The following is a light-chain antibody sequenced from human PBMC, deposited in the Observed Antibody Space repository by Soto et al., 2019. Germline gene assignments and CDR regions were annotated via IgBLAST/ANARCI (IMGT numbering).Light chain of an antibody. V-gene: IGKV3-20*01. CDR3: QQYGSSPTWT. CDR1: RNVGSK. J-gene: IGKJ1*01. Sequence: EIVMTQSPATLSVSPGERATLSCRASRNVGSKLAWYMQKPGQAPRLLIYGASTGATGIPDRFSGSGSGTDFTLTISRLEPEDSAVYYCQQYGSSPTWTFGQGTKVDIK. CDR2: GAS.